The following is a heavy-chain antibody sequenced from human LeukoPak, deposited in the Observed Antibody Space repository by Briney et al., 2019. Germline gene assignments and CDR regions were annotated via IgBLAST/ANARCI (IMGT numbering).Heavy chain of an antibody. CDR2: IIPIFGTA. CDR3: ARESPYDFWSGYYDHYYYYYMDV. J-gene: IGHJ6*03. D-gene: IGHD3-3*01. V-gene: IGHV1-69*05. Sequence: SVKVSCKASGGTFSSYAISWVRQAPGQGLEWMGGIIPIFGTANYAQKFQGRVTITTDESTSTAYMELSSLRSEDTAVYYCARESPYDFWSGYYDHYYYYYMDVWGKGTTVTVSS. CDR1: GGTFSSYA.